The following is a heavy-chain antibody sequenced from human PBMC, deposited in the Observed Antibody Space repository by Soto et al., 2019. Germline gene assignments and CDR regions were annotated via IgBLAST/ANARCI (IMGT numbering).Heavy chain of an antibody. J-gene: IGHJ5*02. CDR2: IYYSGST. CDR3: ARVVVQRPSYNWFDP. Sequence: PSETVSLTCTFSCGSITSGDYYWSWIRQPPGKGLEWIGHIYYSGSTYYNPFLKSRVIISVDKSKNQFSLKLNSVTAADTAVYYCARVVVQRPSYNWFDPWGQGTLVTVSS. CDR1: CGSITSGDYY. D-gene: IGHD2-21*01. V-gene: IGHV4-30-4*01.